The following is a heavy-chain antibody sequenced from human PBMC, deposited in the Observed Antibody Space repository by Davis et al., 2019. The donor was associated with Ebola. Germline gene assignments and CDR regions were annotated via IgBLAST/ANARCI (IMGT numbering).Heavy chain of an antibody. D-gene: IGHD5-24*01. V-gene: IGHV4-30-2*01. CDR1: GGSISSGGYS. CDR3: ARGGRWLTWGT. CDR2: IYHSGST. J-gene: IGHJ5*02. Sequence: SETLSLTCAVSGGSISSGGYSWSWIRQPPGKGLEWIGYIYHSGSTYYNPSLKSRVTISVDRSKNQFSLKLSSVTAADTAVYYCARGGRWLTWGTWGQGTLVTVSS.